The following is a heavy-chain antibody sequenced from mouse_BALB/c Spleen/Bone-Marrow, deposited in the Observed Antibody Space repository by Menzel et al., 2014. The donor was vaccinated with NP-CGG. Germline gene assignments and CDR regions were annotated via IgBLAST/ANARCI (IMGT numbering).Heavy chain of an antibody. J-gene: IGHJ3*01. CDR3: ARSSSYDYDVGFAY. CDR1: GYSIXRDYA. D-gene: IGHD2-4*01. V-gene: IGHV3-2*02. Sequence: ESGPGLVKPSQSLSLPCIVTGYSIXRDYAWNWIRQFPGNKLEWIGYISYSGSTTYNPSLESRISITRDTSKNQFFLQLNSVTTEDTATYYCARSSSYDYDVGFAYWGQGTLVTVSA. CDR2: ISYSGST.